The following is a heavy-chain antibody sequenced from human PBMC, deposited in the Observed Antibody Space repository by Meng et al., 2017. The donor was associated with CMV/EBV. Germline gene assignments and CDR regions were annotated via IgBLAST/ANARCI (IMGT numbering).Heavy chain of an antibody. V-gene: IGHV1-69*05. CDR1: GGTFSSYA. D-gene: IGHD3-3*01. J-gene: IGHJ6*02. CDR3: ARGPYYDFWSGYEGGMDV. Sequence: SVKVSCKASGGTFSSYAISWVRQAPGQGLEWMGGIIPIFGTANYAQKFQGRVTITTDESTSTAYMELSSLRSEDTAVYYCARGPYYDFWSGYEGGMDVWGQGTTVTSP. CDR2: IIPIFGTA.